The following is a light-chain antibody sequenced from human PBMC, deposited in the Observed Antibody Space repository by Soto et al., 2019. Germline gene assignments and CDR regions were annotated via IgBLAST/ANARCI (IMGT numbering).Light chain of an antibody. J-gene: IGKJ1*01. V-gene: IGKV3-15*01. CDR1: QSVSSN. Sequence: EIVMTQSPATLSVSPGERATLSCRASQSVSSNLAWYQQKPGQAPRLLIYGASTRATGIPARFSGSGSGTEFTLTISSLQSEDFAVYYCQQYDNLPPTWTFGQGTKVEIE. CDR2: GAS. CDR3: QQYDNLPPTWT.